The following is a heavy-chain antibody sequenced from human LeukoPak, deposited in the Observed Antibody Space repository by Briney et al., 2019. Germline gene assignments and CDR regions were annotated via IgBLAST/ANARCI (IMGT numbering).Heavy chain of an antibody. CDR1: GYTLTELY. V-gene: IGHV1-24*01. D-gene: IGHD3-16*02. Sequence: GASVKVSCTVSGYTLTELYMHWVRQAPGKGLEWMGGFDPEDGETIYAQKFQGRVTMTEDTSTDTAYMELSSLRSEDTAVYYCATDSRTYYDYVWGSYRYSYFDYWGQGTLVTVSS. CDR2: FDPEDGET. CDR3: ATDSRTYYDYVWGSYRYSYFDY. J-gene: IGHJ4*02.